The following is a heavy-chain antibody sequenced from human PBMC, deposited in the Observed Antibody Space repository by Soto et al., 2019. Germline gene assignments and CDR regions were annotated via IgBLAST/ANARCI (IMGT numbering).Heavy chain of an antibody. CDR3: AKVAVLDRLLKKSSYYYYYGMDV. CDR2: ISGSGGST. V-gene: IGHV3-23*01. J-gene: IGHJ6*02. CDR1: GFPFSSYS. D-gene: IGHD2-15*01. Sequence: PXGSLRLSCAASGFPFSSYSMSWVRQAPGKGLEWVSAISGSGGSTYYADSVKGRFTISRDNSKNTLYLQMNSLRAEDTAVYYCAKVAVLDRLLKKSSYYYYYGMDVWGQGTTVTVSS.